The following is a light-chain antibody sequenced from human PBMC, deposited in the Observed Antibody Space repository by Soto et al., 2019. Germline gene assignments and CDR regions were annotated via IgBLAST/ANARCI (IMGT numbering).Light chain of an antibody. J-gene: IGLJ2*01. CDR1: SGNIASNY. CDR3: QCYDASNQV. CDR2: EDN. V-gene: IGLV6-57*03. Sequence: NFMLTQPHSVSESPGKTVTISCNRSSGNIASNYVQWYQQRPGSATTTVIYEDNQRPSGVPDRFSGSIDSSSDSAALTISGLKTEDEADYYCQCYDASNQVFGGGTKLTVL.